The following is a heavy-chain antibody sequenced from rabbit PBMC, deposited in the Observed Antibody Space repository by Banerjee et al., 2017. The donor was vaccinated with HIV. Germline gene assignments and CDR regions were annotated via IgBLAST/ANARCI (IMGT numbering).Heavy chain of an antibody. J-gene: IGHJ4*01. CDR2: IYTDNDST. Sequence: QQQLEESGGGLVKPGGTLTLTCKASGIDFSSVYYMYWVRQAPGKGLEWIASIYTDNDSTWYASWAKGRFTISKASWTTVTLQMTSLTAADTASYFCARDLAGVIGWNFNLWGPGTLVTVS. D-gene: IGHD4-1*01. CDR3: ARDLAGVIGWNFNL. V-gene: IGHV1S45*01. CDR1: GIDFSSVYY.